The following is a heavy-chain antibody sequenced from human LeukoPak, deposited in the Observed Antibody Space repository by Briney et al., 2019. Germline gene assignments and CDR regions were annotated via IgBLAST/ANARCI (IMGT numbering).Heavy chain of an antibody. CDR1: GYTFTNYG. Sequence: ASVKVSCKASGYTFTNYGISWVRQAPGQGLEWMGWISGYNDNTNYAQKLQGRVTMTTDTSTSIAYMELRSLKSDDTAVYYCARDPWGSSGWWSYGLDVWGQGTTVTVSS. J-gene: IGHJ6*02. CDR3: ARDPWGSSGWWSYGLDV. D-gene: IGHD6-19*01. V-gene: IGHV1-18*01. CDR2: ISGYNDNT.